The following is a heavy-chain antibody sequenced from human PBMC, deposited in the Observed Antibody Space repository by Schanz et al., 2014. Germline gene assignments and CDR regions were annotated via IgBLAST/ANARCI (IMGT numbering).Heavy chain of an antibody. CDR3: ARESSNDIVLVPGAVFDH. CDR2: IGTSGGT. Sequence: EVQLLESGGGLVQPGGSLKLSCAASGLIFSNYVMSWVRQAPGKGLEWVSTIGTSGGTNYADSVKGRFTISRDNSKNTVYLQMNSLRPGDTAVYYCARESSNDIVLVPGAVFDHWGQGILXTVSS. J-gene: IGHJ4*02. V-gene: IGHV3-23*01. CDR1: GLIFSNYV. D-gene: IGHD2-2*01.